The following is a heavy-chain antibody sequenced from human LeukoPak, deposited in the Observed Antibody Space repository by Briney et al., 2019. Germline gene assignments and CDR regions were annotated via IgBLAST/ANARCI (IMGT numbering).Heavy chain of an antibody. D-gene: IGHD6-19*01. J-gene: IGHJ4*02. CDR2: ISAYNGNT. CDR1: GGTFSSYA. CDR3: ARDRSYSSGWYVDY. Sequence: ASVKVSCKASGGTFSSYAISWVRQAPGQGLEWMGWISAYNGNTNYAQKLQGRVTMTTDTSTSTAYMELRSLRSDDTAVYYCARDRSYSSGWYVDYWGQGTLVTVSS. V-gene: IGHV1-18*01.